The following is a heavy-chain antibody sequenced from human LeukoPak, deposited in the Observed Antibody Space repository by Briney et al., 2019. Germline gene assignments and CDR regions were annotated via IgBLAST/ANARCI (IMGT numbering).Heavy chain of an antibody. CDR2: IYHCGST. V-gene: IGHV4-4*02. CDR3: AGIRERGGYGHKRFDS. CDR1: GDSIISSNW. Sequence: SETLSLTCAVSGDSIISSNWWGWVRQPPGKGLEWIGEIYHCGSTNYNPSLKSRLAISVDKSKNKFYTKLSSLMTAENAVDYYAGIRERGGYGHKRFDSWGQGTLVTVSS. J-gene: IGHJ5*01. D-gene: IGHD5-24*01.